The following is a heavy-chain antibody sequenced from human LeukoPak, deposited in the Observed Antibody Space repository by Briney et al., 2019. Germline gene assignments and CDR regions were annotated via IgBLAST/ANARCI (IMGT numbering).Heavy chain of an antibody. CDR1: GFTFCTYA. CDR3: AKGRSSWFSGSFDY. D-gene: IGHD6-19*01. Sequence: GGSLRLSCAASGFTFCTYAMSWVRQTPGKGLEWVSDIRGSGGSTNYADSVKGRFTISRDNSKNTLYLQMDSLRAEDTAVYYCAKGRSSWFSGSFDYWGQGTLVTVSS. CDR2: IRGSGGST. J-gene: IGHJ4*02. V-gene: IGHV3-23*01.